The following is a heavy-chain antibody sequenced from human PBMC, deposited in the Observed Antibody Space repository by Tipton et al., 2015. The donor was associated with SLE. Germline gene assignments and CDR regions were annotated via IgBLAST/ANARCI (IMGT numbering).Heavy chain of an antibody. Sequence: TLSLTCTVSGASISSHYWNWIRQSPGKGLEWIGYTHNSGSTNYNPSLKSRDTISLDTSRNQLSLKLSSVIAADTAVYFCARSNFHWYLDLWGRGTLVTVSS. CDR1: GASISSHY. J-gene: IGHJ2*01. D-gene: IGHD4-11*01. V-gene: IGHV4-59*11. CDR2: THNSGST. CDR3: ARSNFHWYLDL.